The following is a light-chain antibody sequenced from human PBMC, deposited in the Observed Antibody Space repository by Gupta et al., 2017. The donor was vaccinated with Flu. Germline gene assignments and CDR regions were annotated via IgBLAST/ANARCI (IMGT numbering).Light chain of an antibody. Sequence: QPVLTQSSSASASLRSSVKLTCTLSSGHSSYIIAWHQQQPGKAPRYLMKLEGSGSYNKGSGVPDRFSGSSSGADRYLTISNLQSEDEADYYCETWDSNTPRVFGGGTKLTVL. CDR1: SGHSSYI. CDR3: ETWDSNTPRV. CDR2: LEGSGSY. V-gene: IGLV4-60*03. J-gene: IGLJ3*02.